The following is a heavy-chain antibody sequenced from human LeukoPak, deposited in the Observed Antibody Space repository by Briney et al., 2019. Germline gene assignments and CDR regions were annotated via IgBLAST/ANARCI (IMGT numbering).Heavy chain of an antibody. CDR1: GGSISSSTYY. V-gene: IGHV4-39*07. D-gene: IGHD3-22*01. CDR3: ARDTRVHYYDSSGPVDY. CDR2: IYYSGST. Sequence: SETLSLTCTVSGGSISSSTYYWGWIRQPPGKGLEWIGSIYYSGSTYYNPSLKSRVTISVDTSKNQFSLKLSSVTAADTAVYYCARDTRVHYYDSSGPVDYWGQGTLVTVSS. J-gene: IGHJ4*02.